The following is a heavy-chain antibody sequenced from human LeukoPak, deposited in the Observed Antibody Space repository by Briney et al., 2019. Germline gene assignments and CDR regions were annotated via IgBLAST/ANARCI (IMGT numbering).Heavy chain of an antibody. Sequence: GGSLRLSCATSGFTFSSYAMSWVRQAPRKGPEWVSAIRGSGDLTYYADSVKGRFTVARDNSKTTLYLQMNRLRAEDTAVYYCAKVRGYSYANEYHFDSWGQGTLVTVSS. D-gene: IGHD5-18*01. V-gene: IGHV3-23*01. CDR2: IRGSGDLT. CDR3: AKVRGYSYANEYHFDS. J-gene: IGHJ4*02. CDR1: GFTFSSYA.